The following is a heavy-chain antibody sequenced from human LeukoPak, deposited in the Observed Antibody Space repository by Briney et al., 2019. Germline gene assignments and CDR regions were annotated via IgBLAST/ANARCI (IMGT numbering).Heavy chain of an antibody. CDR1: GFSFSSYG. Sequence: GGSLRLSCAASGFSFSSYGMSWVRQGPGKGLEWVSTITGSGGNTDYADSVRGRFTISRDNSKNTLYLQMTSLRAEETALYRCAKSERGYSSGDLAYWGQGTLVTVSS. J-gene: IGHJ4*02. V-gene: IGHV3-23*01. D-gene: IGHD5-18*01. CDR2: ITGSGGNT. CDR3: AKSERGYSSGDLAY.